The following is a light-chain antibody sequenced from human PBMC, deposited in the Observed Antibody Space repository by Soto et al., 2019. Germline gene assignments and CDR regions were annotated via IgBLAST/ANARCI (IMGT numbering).Light chain of an antibody. Sequence: QSVLTQPASVSGSPGQSITISCTGTSRNDGGYNYVSWYQQHPGKAPKLMIYAVSNRPSGVSNRFSGSKSGNTASLTISGLQAEDEADYYCRSYTSSSSSVIFGGGTKLTVL. J-gene: IGLJ2*01. V-gene: IGLV2-14*01. CDR3: RSYTSSSSSVI. CDR2: AVS. CDR1: SRNDGGYNY.